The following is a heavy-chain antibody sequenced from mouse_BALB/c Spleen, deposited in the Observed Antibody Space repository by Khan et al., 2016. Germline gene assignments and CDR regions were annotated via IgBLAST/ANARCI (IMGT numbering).Heavy chain of an antibody. CDR2: IWSDGST. CDR3: ARQPYYHYNVMDY. J-gene: IGHJ4*01. Sequence: VQLQESGPGLVAPSQSLSITCTISGFSLTNYGIHWVRQPPGKGLEWLVVIWSDGSTIYNSALKSRLTITKDNSKSQVFLKMNSLQTDDTAIYFCARQPYYHYNVMDYWGQGTSVTVSS. D-gene: IGHD2-10*01. V-gene: IGHV2-6-1*01. CDR1: GFSLTNYG.